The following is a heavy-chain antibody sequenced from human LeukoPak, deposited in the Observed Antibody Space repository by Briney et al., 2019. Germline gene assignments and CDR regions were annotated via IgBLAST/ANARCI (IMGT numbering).Heavy chain of an antibody. CDR2: ISYDGSNK. CDR1: GFTFSTYA. J-gene: IGHJ4*02. Sequence: GSLRLSCAASGFTFSTYAMHWVRQGPGKGLEWVAVISYDGSNKYYADSVKSRFTISRDNSKNTLYLQMSSLSAEDTAVYYCARTTTPHYYGSGSYALGYWGQGTLVTVPS. V-gene: IGHV3-30-3*01. CDR3: ARTTTPHYYGSGSYALGY. D-gene: IGHD3-10*01.